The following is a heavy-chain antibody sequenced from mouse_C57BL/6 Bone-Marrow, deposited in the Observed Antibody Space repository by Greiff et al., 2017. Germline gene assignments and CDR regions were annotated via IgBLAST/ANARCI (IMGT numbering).Heavy chain of an antibody. J-gene: IGHJ4*01. D-gene: IGHD2-2*01. CDR2: INYDGSST. CDR1: GFTFSDYY. Sequence: EVQVVESEGGLVQPGSSMKLSCTASGFTFSDYYMAWVRQVPETGLEWVANINYDGSSTYYLDSLKSRFIISRDNAKNILYLQMSSLKSEDTATYYCARDGGYYNAMGYWGQRTSVTVSS. CDR3: ARDGGYYNAMGY. V-gene: IGHV5-16*01.